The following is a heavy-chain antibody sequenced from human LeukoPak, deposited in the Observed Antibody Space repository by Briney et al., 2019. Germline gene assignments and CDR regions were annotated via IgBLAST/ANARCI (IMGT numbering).Heavy chain of an antibody. CDR3: ATHGYSELRYFDWSTNE. D-gene: IGHD3-9*01. J-gene: IGHJ4*02. CDR1: GFTFSSYW. Sequence: GGSLRLSCAASGFTFSSYWMSWVRQAPGKGLEWVANIKEDGSEKYYVDSVKGRFTISRDNAKKSLYLQMDSLRAEDTAVYYCATHGYSELRYFDWSTNEWGQGTLVTVSS. V-gene: IGHV3-7*01. CDR2: IKEDGSEK.